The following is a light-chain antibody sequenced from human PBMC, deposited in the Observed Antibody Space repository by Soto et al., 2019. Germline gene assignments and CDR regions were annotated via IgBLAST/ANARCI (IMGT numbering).Light chain of an antibody. CDR1: NSNIGSHS. J-gene: IGLJ3*02. CDR3: AVWDDSLNGWV. CDR2: TNN. Sequence: QSVLTQPPSASGTPGQRVTISCSGSNSNIGSHSVNWYQQLPGTAPKLLIYTNNEWPSGVPDRFSGSKSGTSASLAISGLQSEDEADYYCAVWDDSLNGWVFGGGTKVTVL. V-gene: IGLV1-44*01.